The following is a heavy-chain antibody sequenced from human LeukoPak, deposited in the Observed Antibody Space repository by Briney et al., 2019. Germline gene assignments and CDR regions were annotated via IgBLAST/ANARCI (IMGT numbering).Heavy chain of an antibody. V-gene: IGHV4-59*11. CDR2: IYYSGST. CDR1: GGSISSHY. CDR3: ARVARTPRGFGVVPNWFDP. Sequence: SETLSLACTVSGGSISSHYWSWIRQPPGKGLEWIGYIYYSGSTNYNPSLKSRVTISVDTSKNQFSLKLSSETAADTAVYYCARVARTPRGFGVVPNWFDPWGQGTLVTVSS. J-gene: IGHJ5*02. D-gene: IGHD3-3*01.